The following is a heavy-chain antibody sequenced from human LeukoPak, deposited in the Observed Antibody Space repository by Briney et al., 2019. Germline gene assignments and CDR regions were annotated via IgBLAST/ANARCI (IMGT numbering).Heavy chain of an antibody. D-gene: IGHD1-1*01. CDR3: TTDGVYNWNDVAWFDP. Sequence: GGSLRLSCAASGFTFSNAWMSWVRQAPGKGLEWVGRIKSKTDGGTTDYAAPVKGRFTISRDDSKNTLYLQMNSLKTEDTAVYYCTTDGVYNWNDVAWFDPWGQGTLVTVSS. CDR2: IKSKTDGGTT. V-gene: IGHV3-15*01. J-gene: IGHJ5*02. CDR1: GFTFSNAW.